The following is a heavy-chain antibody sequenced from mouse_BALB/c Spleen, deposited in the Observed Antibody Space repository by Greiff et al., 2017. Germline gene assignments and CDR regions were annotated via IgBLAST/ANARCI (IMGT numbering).Heavy chain of an antibody. D-gene: IGHD1-1*01. Sequence: QVQLQQSGPELVRPGESVKISCKGSGYTFTDYAMHWVKQSHAKSLEWIGVISIYYDNTNYHQKFKGKATMTVDKSSSTAYMELARLTSEDSAIYYCARSPYYYGSRWYFDVWGAGTTVTVSS. CDR2: ISIYYDNT. J-gene: IGHJ1*01. V-gene: IGHV1-67*01. CDR3: ARSPYYYGSRWYFDV. CDR1: GYTFTDYA.